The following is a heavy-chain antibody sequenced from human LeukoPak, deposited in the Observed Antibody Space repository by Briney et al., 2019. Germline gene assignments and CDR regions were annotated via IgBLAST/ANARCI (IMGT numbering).Heavy chain of an antibody. Sequence: SELLSLTCDVPGGSISTSYWSWIRQPPGKGLAWIGYIYYSGSTNYNPSLESRVTISVDTSKNHFSLNVTSVTAADTAVYYCARGYSGSSYYFDVWGQGTLVTVSS. D-gene: IGHD5-12*01. CDR3: ARGYSGSSYYFDV. CDR2: IYYSGST. CDR1: GGSISTSY. V-gene: IGHV4-59*01. J-gene: IGHJ4*02.